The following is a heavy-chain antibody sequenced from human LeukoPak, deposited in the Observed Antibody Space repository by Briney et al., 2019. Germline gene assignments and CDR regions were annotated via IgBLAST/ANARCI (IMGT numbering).Heavy chain of an antibody. J-gene: IGHJ4*02. CDR1: DGSVSFSSYF. CDR3: ARQDDEFAYFDY. Sequence: SETLSLTCTVSDGSVSFSSYFWGWIRQPPGKGLEWLGTIDYSRITYYNVSLKSRVTISVDRPKSQISLQLTSVTATDTAVYYCARQDDEFAYFDYWGQGTQVTVSS. CDR2: IDYSRIT. D-gene: IGHD3-16*01. V-gene: IGHV4-39*01.